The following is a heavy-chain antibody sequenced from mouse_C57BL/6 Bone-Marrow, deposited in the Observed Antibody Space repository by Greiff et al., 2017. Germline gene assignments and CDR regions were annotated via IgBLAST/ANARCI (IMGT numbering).Heavy chain of an antibody. V-gene: IGHV1-81*01. CDR1: GYTFTSYG. CDR3: ANYYGSSYWYFDV. Sequence: QVHLVESGAELARPGASVKLSCKASGYTFTSYGISWVKQRTGQGLEWIGEIYPRSGNTYYNEKFKGKATLTADKSSSTAYMELRSLTSEDSAVYFCANYYGSSYWYFDVWGTGTTVTVSS. D-gene: IGHD1-1*01. CDR2: IYPRSGNT. J-gene: IGHJ1*03.